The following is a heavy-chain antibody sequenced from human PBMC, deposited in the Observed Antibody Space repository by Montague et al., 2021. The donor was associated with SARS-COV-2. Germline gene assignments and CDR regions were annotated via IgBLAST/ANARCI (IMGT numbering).Heavy chain of an antibody. Sequence: CAISGDSVSGNSAAWNWIRQSPSRGLEWLGRTYYGSKWYNDYAVXVKXRITINPDTSKNQFSLQLNSVTPEDTAVYYCASGRMVPYSSSWTTLYYYYGMDVWGQGTTVTVSS. CDR2: TYYGSKWYN. D-gene: IGHD6-13*01. CDR3: ASGRMVPYSSSWTTLYYYYGMDV. CDR1: GDSVSGNSAA. J-gene: IGHJ6*02. V-gene: IGHV6-1*01.